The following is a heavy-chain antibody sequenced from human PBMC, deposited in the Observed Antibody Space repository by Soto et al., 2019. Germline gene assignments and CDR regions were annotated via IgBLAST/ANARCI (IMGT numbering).Heavy chain of an antibody. D-gene: IGHD6-19*01. Sequence: EVQLVESGGGLVKPGGSLRLSCAASGFTFSSYRMNWVRQAPGKGLEWVSSISSSGSYISYADSVKGRFTISRDNAKNSLYLQLNSLRAEDTALYYCAGYNEQWHTGNNRFQHWGQGTLVTVSS. V-gene: IGHV3-21*01. CDR1: GFTFSSYR. CDR3: AGYNEQWHTGNNRFQH. CDR2: ISSSGSYI. J-gene: IGHJ1*01.